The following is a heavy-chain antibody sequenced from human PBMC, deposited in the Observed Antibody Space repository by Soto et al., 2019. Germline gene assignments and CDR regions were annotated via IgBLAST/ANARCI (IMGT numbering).Heavy chain of an antibody. Sequence: PSETLSLTCTVYGGSISSYYWSWIRQPPGKGLEWIGYIYNSGSTNYNPSLKSRVTISVDTSKNQFSLKLSSVTAADTAVYYCAYGDSRGPFDSWGQGTLVTVSS. J-gene: IGHJ4*02. D-gene: IGHD4-17*01. CDR3: AYGDSRGPFDS. V-gene: IGHV4-59*01. CDR2: IYNSGST. CDR1: GGSISSYY.